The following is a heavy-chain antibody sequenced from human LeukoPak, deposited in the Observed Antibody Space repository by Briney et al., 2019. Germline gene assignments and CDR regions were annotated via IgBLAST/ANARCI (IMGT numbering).Heavy chain of an antibody. CDR3: ARDRKDYYDSSGYYPFDY. V-gene: IGHV1-18*01. CDR1: GYTFSSYG. Sequence: APVKVSCKASGYTFSSYGISGGRQAPGQGLEWVGWISAYNGNTNYAQKLQGRVTMTTDTSTSTAYMELRSLRSDDTAVYYCARDRKDYYDSSGYYPFDYWGQGTLVTVSS. J-gene: IGHJ4*02. D-gene: IGHD3-22*01. CDR2: ISAYNGNT.